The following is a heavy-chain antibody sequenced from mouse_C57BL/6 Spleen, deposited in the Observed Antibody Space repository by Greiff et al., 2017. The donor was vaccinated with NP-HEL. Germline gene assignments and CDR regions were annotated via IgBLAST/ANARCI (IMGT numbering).Heavy chain of an antibody. CDR2: IYPGDGDT. CDR3: TRKGYGNYGYFDY. CDR1: GYAFSSSW. J-gene: IGHJ2*01. V-gene: IGHV1-82*01. Sequence: VQLQESGPELVKPGASVKISCKASGYAFSSSWMNWVKQRPGKGLEWIGRIYPGDGDTNYNGKFKGKATLTADKSSSTAYMQLSSLTSEDSAVHFCTRKGYGNYGYFDYWGQGTTLTVSS. D-gene: IGHD2-1*01.